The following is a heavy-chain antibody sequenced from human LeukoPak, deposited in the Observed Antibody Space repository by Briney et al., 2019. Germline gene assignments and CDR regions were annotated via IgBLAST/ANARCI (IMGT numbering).Heavy chain of an antibody. CDR1: GYSFTSYW. D-gene: IGHD5-24*01. CDR3: ARHKTRWLQLDAFDI. Sequence: GESLKISCKGSGYSFTSYWIGWVRQMPGKGLEWKGIIYPGDSDTRYSPSFQGQVTISDDKSISTAYLQWSSLKASDTAMYYCARHKTRWLQLDAFDIWGQGTMVTVSS. CDR2: IYPGDSDT. J-gene: IGHJ3*02. V-gene: IGHV5-51*01.